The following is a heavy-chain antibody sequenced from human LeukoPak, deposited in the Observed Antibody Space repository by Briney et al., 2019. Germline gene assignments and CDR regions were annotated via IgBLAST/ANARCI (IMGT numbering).Heavy chain of an antibody. CDR3: ARGGITFGGVIVLGMDV. J-gene: IGHJ6*02. CDR1: GFTFSSYD. D-gene: IGHD3-16*02. CDR2: IGTAGDT. Sequence: GGSLRLSCAASGFTFSSYDMHWVRQATGKGLEWVSAIGTAGDTYYPGSVKGRFTISRENAKNSLYLQMNSLRAGDTAVYYWARGGITFGGVIVLGMDVWGQGTTVTVPS. V-gene: IGHV3-13*01.